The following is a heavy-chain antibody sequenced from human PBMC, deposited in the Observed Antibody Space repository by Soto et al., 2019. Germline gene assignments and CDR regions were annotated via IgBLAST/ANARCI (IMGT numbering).Heavy chain of an antibody. CDR2: ISYDGSNK. CDR3: AKVAGLAPPSYCSSTSCYAGLMLDV. J-gene: IGHJ6*04. CDR1: GFTFSSYG. Sequence: PGGSLRLSCAASGFTFSSYGMHWVRQAPGKGLEWVAVISYDGSNKYFADSVKGRFTISRDNSKNTLYLQMNSLRVEDTAVYYCAKVAGLAPPSYCSSTSCYAGLMLDVWGKGTTVTVSS. V-gene: IGHV3-30*18. D-gene: IGHD2-2*01.